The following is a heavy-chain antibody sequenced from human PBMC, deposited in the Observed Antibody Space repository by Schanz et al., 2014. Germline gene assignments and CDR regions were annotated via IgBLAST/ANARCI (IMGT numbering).Heavy chain of an antibody. CDR2: IRYDGRNK. V-gene: IGHV3-33*08. D-gene: IGHD3-9*01. J-gene: IGHJ4*02. CDR1: GFTFISYD. Sequence: VQLVESGGGLVKPGGSLRLSCSASGFTFISYDIHWVRQAPGKGLEWVAVIRYDGRNKNFVESVKGRFTISRDNSNNTVYLQMNTLRAEDTAVYYCAYYDVLTGFDYWGQGTQVTVSS. CDR3: AYYDVLTGFDY.